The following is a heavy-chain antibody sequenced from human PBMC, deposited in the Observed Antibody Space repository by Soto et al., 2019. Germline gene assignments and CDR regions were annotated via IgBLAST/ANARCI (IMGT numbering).Heavy chain of an antibody. D-gene: IGHD2-21*02. J-gene: IGHJ4*02. Sequence: QVQLMQSGAEVKKPGASVKVSCKASGDTFTDYYIHWVRQAPGQGLEWMGTVNPSGGHTTYAQHFLGRVTMTRDTSTSTLYMELTSLTSADTAVYYCARWGHVVVVTAALDYWGQGTLVTVSS. CDR1: GDTFTDYY. CDR2: VNPSGGHT. CDR3: ARWGHVVVVTAALDY. V-gene: IGHV1-46*01.